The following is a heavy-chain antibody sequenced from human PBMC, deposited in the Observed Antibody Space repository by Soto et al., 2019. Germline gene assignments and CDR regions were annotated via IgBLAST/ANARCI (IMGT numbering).Heavy chain of an antibody. CDR3: ARHAKRVATGL. CDR2: IYYSGST. Sequence: QLQLQESGPGLVKPSETLSLTCTVSGGSISSSSYYWGWIRQPPGKGLEWIGSIYYSGSTYYNPALKSRVTISVDTSKNQFSLKLSSVTAADTAVYYCARHAKRVATGLWGPGILVTVSS. V-gene: IGHV4-39*01. D-gene: IGHD5-12*01. J-gene: IGHJ4*02. CDR1: GGSISSSSYY.